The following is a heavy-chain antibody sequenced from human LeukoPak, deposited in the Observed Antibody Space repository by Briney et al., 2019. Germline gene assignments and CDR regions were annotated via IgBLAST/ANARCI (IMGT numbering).Heavy chain of an antibody. CDR3: ARQGGYNYGNFDY. Sequence: SETLSLTCTVSGGSVSSSSFSWGWIHQPPGKGLEWIGRIFYSGGTYYNPSLMSRVTISVDTSKNQFSLKLSSVTAADTAVYYCARQGGYNYGNFDYWGQGTLVTVSS. D-gene: IGHD5-18*01. CDR2: IFYSGGT. V-gene: IGHV4-39*01. J-gene: IGHJ4*02. CDR1: GGSVSSSSFS.